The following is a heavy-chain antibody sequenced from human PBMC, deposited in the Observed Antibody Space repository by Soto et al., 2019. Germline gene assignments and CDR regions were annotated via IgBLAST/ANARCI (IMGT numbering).Heavy chain of an antibody. CDR3: ARGIAEADHPIYYYGMEV. D-gene: IGHD6-13*01. V-gene: IGHV5-51*01. CDR2: IYPGDSDT. J-gene: IGHJ6*02. CDR1: GYTFTSYW. Sequence: GESLKISFKGSGYTFTSYWIGWVRQIPGKGLEWMGIIYPGDSDTRYSPSFQGQVTISADKSISTAYLQWSSLKASDTAMYYCARGIAEADHPIYYYGMEVWGQGTTVTVSS.